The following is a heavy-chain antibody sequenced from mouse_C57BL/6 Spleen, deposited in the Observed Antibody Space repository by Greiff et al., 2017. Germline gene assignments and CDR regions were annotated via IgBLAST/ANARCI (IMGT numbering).Heavy chain of an antibody. Sequence: QVQLQQPGTELVKPGASVKLSCKASGYTFTSYWMHWVKQRLGEGLEWIGNINPGNGGTNYNEKFKGKATLTVDKSSSTAYMQLSRLTSEDSAVDYCAALLWYFDDWGKGTTVTVSS. J-gene: IGHJ1*03. CDR1: GYTFTSYW. CDR2: INPGNGGT. CDR3: AALLWYFDD. V-gene: IGHV1-53*01. D-gene: IGHD2-10*01.